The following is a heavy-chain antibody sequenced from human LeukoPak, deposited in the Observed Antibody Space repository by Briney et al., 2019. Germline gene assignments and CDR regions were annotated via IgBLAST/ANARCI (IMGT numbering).Heavy chain of an antibody. CDR1: GFTFSSYG. CDR3: AKVGLVAFRPNNFDY. V-gene: IGHV3-30*18. D-gene: IGHD3-3*02. CDR2: ISYDGSNK. Sequence: GGSLRLSCAASGFTFSSYGMHWVRQAPGKGLEWVAVISYDGSNKYYADSVKGRFTISRDNSKNTLYLQMNNLRAEDTAVYYCAKVGLVAFRPNNFDYWGQGTLVTVSS. J-gene: IGHJ4*02.